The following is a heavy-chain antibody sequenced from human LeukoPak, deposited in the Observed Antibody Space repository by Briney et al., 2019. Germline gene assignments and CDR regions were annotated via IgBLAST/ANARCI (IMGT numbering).Heavy chain of an antibody. J-gene: IGHJ4*02. CDR3: AIEQGGSGWYWRGY. V-gene: IGHV3-21*01. D-gene: IGHD6-19*01. CDR2: ISSSSSYI. CDR1: AFTFSSYS. Sequence: GGSLRLSCAASAFTFSSYSMNWVRQAPGKGLEWVSTISSSSSYIYYADSVKGRFTISRDNAKNSLYLQMNGLRAEDTAVYYCAIEQGGSGWYWRGYWGQGTLDTVSS.